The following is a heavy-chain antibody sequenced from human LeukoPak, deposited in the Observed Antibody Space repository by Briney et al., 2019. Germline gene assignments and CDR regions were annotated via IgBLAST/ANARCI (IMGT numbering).Heavy chain of an antibody. D-gene: IGHD3-10*01. CDR1: GDSIISGSYY. Sequence: PSETLSLTCTVSGDSIISGSYYWSWIRQPAAKGLEWIGRISTTGSTNYHPSLQSRITVSVDTSKNQLSLKLTSVTAADTAVYYCARNSGASGTYSYYFDLWGQGTVVTVSS. V-gene: IGHV4-61*02. J-gene: IGHJ4*02. CDR3: ARNSGASGTYSYYFDL. CDR2: ISTTGST.